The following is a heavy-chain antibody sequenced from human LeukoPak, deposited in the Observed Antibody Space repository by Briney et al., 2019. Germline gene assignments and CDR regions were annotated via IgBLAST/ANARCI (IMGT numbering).Heavy chain of an antibody. J-gene: IGHJ4*02. CDR3: ASGGRSFRYDS. V-gene: IGHV3-74*01. CDR2: ISTDESST. Sequence: PGGSLRLSCVASGFTFSSYWMYWVRQAPGKGLVWVSHISTDESSTSYADSVKGRFTISRDNAKNTLYLQMNSLRGEDTAVYYCASGGRSFRYDSWGQGTLVTVSS. CDR1: GFTFSSYW. D-gene: IGHD6-19*01.